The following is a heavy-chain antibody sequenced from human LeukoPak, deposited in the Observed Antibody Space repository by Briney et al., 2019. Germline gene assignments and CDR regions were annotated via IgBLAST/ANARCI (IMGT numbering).Heavy chain of an antibody. CDR3: ARDRCTSTTCYLFDY. D-gene: IGHD2/OR15-2a*01. J-gene: IGHJ4*02. CDR2: ISSDSSDT. V-gene: IGHV3-30*04. Sequence: TGGSLRLSCAASGFTFSTSAKHWVRQAPGKGLEWVAVISSDSSDTNYADSVKGRFTISRDNSKNTLYLEMNSLRSEDTAVYYCARDRCTSTTCYLFDYWGQGTLVIVSS. CDR1: GFTFSTSA.